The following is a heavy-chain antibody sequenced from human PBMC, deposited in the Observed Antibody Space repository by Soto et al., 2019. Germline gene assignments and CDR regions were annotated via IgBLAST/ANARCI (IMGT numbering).Heavy chain of an antibody. CDR2: IYPGDSDT. D-gene: IGHD6-19*01. CDR1: GYSFTSYW. CDR3: ARQEVSGSGWWSLSY. Sequence: EVQLVQSGAEVKKPGESLKISCKGSGYSFTSYWIGWVRQMPGKGLEGMGIIYPGDSDTRYIPSFQGQVTISADKSISTAYLQWRSLKASDSAMYYCARQEVSGSGWWSLSYWGQGTLVTVSS. V-gene: IGHV5-51*01. J-gene: IGHJ4*02.